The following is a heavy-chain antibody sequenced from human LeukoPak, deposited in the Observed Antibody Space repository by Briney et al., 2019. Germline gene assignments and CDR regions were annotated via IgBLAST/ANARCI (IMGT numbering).Heavy chain of an antibody. Sequence: GGSLRLSCAASGFTFSSYAMSWVRQAPGKGLEWVSAISGSGGSTYYAGSVKGRFTISRDNSKNTLYLQMNSLRAEDTAVYYCATVDCSGGSCYYPDYWGQGTLVTVSS. V-gene: IGHV3-23*01. CDR1: GFTFSSYA. J-gene: IGHJ4*02. CDR3: ATVDCSGGSCYYPDY. D-gene: IGHD2-15*01. CDR2: ISGSGGST.